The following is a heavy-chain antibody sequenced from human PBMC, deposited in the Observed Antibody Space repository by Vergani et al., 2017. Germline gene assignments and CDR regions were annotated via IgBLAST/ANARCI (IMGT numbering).Heavy chain of an antibody. D-gene: IGHD3-22*01. CDR3: ARDGNYYDIAFDF. CDR1: GGTFSSYT. CDR2: IIPILGIA. Sequence: QVQLVQSGAEVKKPGSSVKVSCKASGGTFSSYTISWVRQAPGQGLEWMGRIIPILGIANYAQKFQGRVTITADKSTSTAYMELSSLRSEDTAVYYCARDGNYYDIAFDFWGRGTLVTVSS. V-gene: IGHV1-69*08. J-gene: IGHJ2*01.